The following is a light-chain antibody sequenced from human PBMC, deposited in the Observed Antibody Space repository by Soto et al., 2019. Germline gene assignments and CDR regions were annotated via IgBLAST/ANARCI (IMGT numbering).Light chain of an antibody. Sequence: DIQMTQSPSSLSASVGDRVTITCRASQGISTYLNWYQQKPGKAPKLLIYAASSLQSGVPSRFSGSGSETDFTLTITSPQTEDFATYSCKHSTTWTFGQGTNVHI. CDR3: KHSTTWT. CDR1: QGISTY. CDR2: AAS. J-gene: IGKJ1*01. V-gene: IGKV1-39*01.